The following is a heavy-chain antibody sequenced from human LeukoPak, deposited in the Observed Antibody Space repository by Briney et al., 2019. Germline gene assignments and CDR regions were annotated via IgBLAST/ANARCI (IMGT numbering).Heavy chain of an antibody. Sequence: GGSLRLSCAASGFTFSSYSMNWVRQAPGKGLEWVSYISSSSSAIYYADSVKGRFTISRDNAKNSLYLQMNSLRAEDTAVYYCARIPHLQLFYMDVWGKGTTVTVSS. D-gene: IGHD5-24*01. CDR3: ARIPHLQLFYMDV. V-gene: IGHV3-48*01. CDR2: ISSSSSAI. CDR1: GFTFSSYS. J-gene: IGHJ6*03.